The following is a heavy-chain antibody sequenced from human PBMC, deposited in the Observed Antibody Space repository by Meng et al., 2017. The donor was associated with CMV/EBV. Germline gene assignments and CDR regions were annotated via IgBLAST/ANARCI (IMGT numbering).Heavy chain of an antibody. J-gene: IGHJ4*02. CDR2: IYYSGST. CDR1: GGSISSSSYY. D-gene: IGHD6-13*01. V-gene: IGHV4-39*07. Sequence: SETLSLTCTVSGGSISSSSYYRGWIRQPPGKGLEWIGSIYYSGSTYYNPSLKSRVTISVDTSKNQFSLKLSSVTAADTAVYYCAGEYVPYSSSWYYFDYWGQGTLVTVSS. CDR3: AGEYVPYSSSWYYFDY.